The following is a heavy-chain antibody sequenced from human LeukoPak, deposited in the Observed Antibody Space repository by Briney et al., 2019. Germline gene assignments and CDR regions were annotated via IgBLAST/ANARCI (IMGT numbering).Heavy chain of an antibody. J-gene: IGHJ4*02. CDR3: ARHNGIVAPSIPLDY. CDR2: ISGSGAST. V-gene: IGHV3-23*01. Sequence: GSLRLSCAASGFTFSSYAMSWVRQGPGKGLEWVSAISGSGASTFYADSVKGRFTISRDNSKNTLYLQINSLRAEDTAVYYCARHNGIVAPSIPLDYWGQGTLVTVSS. D-gene: IGHD5-12*01. CDR1: GFTFSSYA.